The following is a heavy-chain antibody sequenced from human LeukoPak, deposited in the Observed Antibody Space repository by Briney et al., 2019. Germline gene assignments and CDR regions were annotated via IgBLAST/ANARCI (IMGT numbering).Heavy chain of an antibody. V-gene: IGHV4-30-2*01. Sequence: SETLSLTCTVSGGSISSGGYYWSWIRQPPGKGLEWIGYIYHSGSTYYNPSLKSRVTISVDRSRNQFSLKLSSVTAADTAVYYCARDRGYYDSSGYLDYWGQGTLVTVSS. D-gene: IGHD3-22*01. CDR1: GGSISSGGYY. J-gene: IGHJ4*02. CDR3: ARDRGYYDSSGYLDY. CDR2: IYHSGST.